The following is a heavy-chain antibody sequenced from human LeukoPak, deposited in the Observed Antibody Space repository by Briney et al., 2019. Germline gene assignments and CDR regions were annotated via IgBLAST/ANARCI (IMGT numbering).Heavy chain of an antibody. Sequence: GGSLRLSWAASGFTFSSYEMNWVRQAPGKGLEWVSYISSSGSTIYYADSVKGRFTISRDNAKNSLYLQMNSLRAEDTAVYYCAREAQRSNYYDSSATAGNYWGQGTLVTVSS. J-gene: IGHJ4*02. CDR2: ISSSGSTI. D-gene: IGHD3-22*01. V-gene: IGHV3-48*03. CDR1: GFTFSSYE. CDR3: AREAQRSNYYDSSATAGNY.